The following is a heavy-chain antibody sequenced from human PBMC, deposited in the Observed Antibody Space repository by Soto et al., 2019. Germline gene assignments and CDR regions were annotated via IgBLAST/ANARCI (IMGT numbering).Heavy chain of an antibody. V-gene: IGHV1-46*01. CDR2: TNPSDSST. D-gene: IGHD1-26*01. CDR1: GYVFSNYY. Sequence: VASVKVSCKAYGYVFSNYYMHWVRQAPGQGLEWMAITNPSDSSTNYAQNFQGRVTMTRDTSTGTFYMEMTSLRSEDTATYYCARDGTVGATTFTDHWGQGTLVTVSS. CDR3: ARDGTVGATTFTDH. J-gene: IGHJ4*02.